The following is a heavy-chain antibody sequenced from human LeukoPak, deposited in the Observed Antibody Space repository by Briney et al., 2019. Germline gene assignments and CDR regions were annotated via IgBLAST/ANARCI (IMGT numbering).Heavy chain of an antibody. V-gene: IGHV3-21*04. J-gene: IGHJ4*02. Sequence: NPGGSLRLSCAAPGFTFSNYGMNWVRQAPGKGLEWVSFTDTSGSYIYYGDSVKGRFTISRDNAKNLLFLQMNGLRAEDTAVYYCAKAAIRGVIWYHFDYWGQGTLVTVSS. D-gene: IGHD3-10*01. CDR1: GFTFSNYG. CDR3: AKAAIRGVIWYHFDY. CDR2: TDTSGSYI.